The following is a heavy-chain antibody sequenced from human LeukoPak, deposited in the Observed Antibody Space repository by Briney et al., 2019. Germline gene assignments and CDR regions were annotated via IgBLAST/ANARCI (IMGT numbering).Heavy chain of an antibody. CDR1: GGSINSYY. CDR2: IYYSGGT. Sequence: SETLSLTCTVSGGSINSYYWSWVRQPPGKGLEWIAYIYYSGGTNYNPSLKSRVTISVDTSKNQFSLKLTSVTAADTAVYYCGRLYSSGGVYYFDYWGQGTLVTVSS. V-gene: IGHV4-59*08. D-gene: IGHD6-19*01. CDR3: GRLYSSGGVYYFDY. J-gene: IGHJ4*02.